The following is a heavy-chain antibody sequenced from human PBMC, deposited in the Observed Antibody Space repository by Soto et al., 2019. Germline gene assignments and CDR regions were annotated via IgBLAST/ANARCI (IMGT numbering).Heavy chain of an antibody. Sequence: EVQLLESGGGLVQPGGSLRLSCAASGFTFSSHAMSWVRQAPGKGLEWVSAISGSGGSTYYADSVKGRFTISRDNSKNTLYLQMNSLRAEDTAVYYCAKDVCIAAAGPYYFDYWGQGTLVTVSS. CDR3: AKDVCIAAAGPYYFDY. J-gene: IGHJ4*02. CDR1: GFTFSSHA. CDR2: ISGSGGST. V-gene: IGHV3-23*01. D-gene: IGHD6-13*01.